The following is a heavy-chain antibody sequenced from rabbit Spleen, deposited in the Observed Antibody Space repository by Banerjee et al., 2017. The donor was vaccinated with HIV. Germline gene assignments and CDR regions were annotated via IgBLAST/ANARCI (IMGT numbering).Heavy chain of an antibody. CDR2: IYIGNSGT. Sequence: QSLEESGGDLVKPGASLTLTCTASGFTISSSNDMCWVRQAPGKGLEWIACIYIGNSGTHYASWAKGRFTISKTSSTTVTLQMTSLTVADTATYFCARTGVSGYHDYFNLWGPGTLVTVS. V-gene: IGHV1S40*01. J-gene: IGHJ4*01. CDR3: ARTGVSGYHDYFNL. CDR1: GFTISSSND. D-gene: IGHD1-1*01.